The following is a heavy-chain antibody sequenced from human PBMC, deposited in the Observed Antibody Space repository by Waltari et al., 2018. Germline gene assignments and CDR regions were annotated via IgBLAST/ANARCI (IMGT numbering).Heavy chain of an antibody. CDR2: ISWDSSAI. CDR3: AKDTRLRESSLYGWYFDY. J-gene: IGHJ4*02. V-gene: IGHV3-9*01. D-gene: IGHD3-16*02. Sequence: EVQLVQSGGGLVQPGRSLRLSCAASGFSFYDSAMHWVRQAPGKGLEWVSGISWDSSAIGYVDSVKGRFTISRDNAKNSLYLQMNSLRTEDTAFYFCAKDTRLRESSLYGWYFDYWGQGALVTVSS. CDR1: GFSFYDSA.